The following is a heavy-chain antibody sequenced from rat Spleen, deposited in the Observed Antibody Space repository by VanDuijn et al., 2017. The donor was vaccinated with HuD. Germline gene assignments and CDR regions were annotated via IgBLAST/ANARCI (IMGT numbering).Heavy chain of an antibody. CDR1: GFTFSHYY. V-gene: IGHV5-25*01. J-gene: IGHJ3*01. CDR2: ITTSGDNT. D-gene: IGHD1-7*01. CDR3: SRPDYGYPFAY. Sequence: EVQLVESGGGLVQPGRSMKLSCAASGFTFSHYYMTWVRQAPTKGLEWVASITTSGDNTYYRDSVKGRFTISRDNAESTLYLQMDSLRSEDTATYYCSRPDYGYPFAYWGQGTLVTVSS.